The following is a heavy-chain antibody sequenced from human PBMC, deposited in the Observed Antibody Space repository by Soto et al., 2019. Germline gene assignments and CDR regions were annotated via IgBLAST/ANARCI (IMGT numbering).Heavy chain of an antibody. CDR1: GFSFSSYG. CDR2: ISYDVTNK. V-gene: IGHV3-30*18. Sequence: QVQLVESGGGVVQPGRSLRLSCAASGFSFSSYGMHWVRQAPGKGLEWVAVISYDVTNKYYADSVKGRFTISRDNSKNXLYLQMNSLRAEDTAVYYCANDLRIAVAGTDYFDSWGQGTLVTVSS. CDR3: ANDLRIAVAGTDYFDS. J-gene: IGHJ4*02. D-gene: IGHD6-19*01.